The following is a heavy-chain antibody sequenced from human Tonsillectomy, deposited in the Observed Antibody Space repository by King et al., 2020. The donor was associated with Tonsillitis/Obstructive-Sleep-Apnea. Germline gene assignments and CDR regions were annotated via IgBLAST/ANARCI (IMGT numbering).Heavy chain of an antibody. CDR1: GFTFTSYS. CDR2: ISSSSGTI. D-gene: IGHD1-26*01. CDR3: ARGAVVDY. J-gene: IGHJ4*02. Sequence: QLVQSGGGLVQPGGSLRLSCAASGFTFTSYSMNWVRQAPGRGLEWISYISSSSGTIHYADSVKGRFTISRDNATSSLYLQMNSLRDEDTAVYYCARGAVVDYWGQGTLVTVSS. V-gene: IGHV3-48*02.